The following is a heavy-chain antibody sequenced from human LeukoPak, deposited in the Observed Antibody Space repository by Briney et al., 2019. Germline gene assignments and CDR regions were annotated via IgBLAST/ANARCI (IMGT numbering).Heavy chain of an antibody. V-gene: IGHV4-61*02. J-gene: IGHJ3*02. Sequence: PSQTLSLTCTVSGGSISSGSYYWSWIRQPAGKGLEWIGRIYTSGSTNYNPSLKSRVTISVDTSKNQFSLKLSSVTAADTAVYYCARPLTRRNDAFDIWGQGTMVTVSS. CDR3: ARPLTRRNDAFDI. CDR2: IYTSGST. CDR1: GGSISSGSYY. D-gene: IGHD1-14*01.